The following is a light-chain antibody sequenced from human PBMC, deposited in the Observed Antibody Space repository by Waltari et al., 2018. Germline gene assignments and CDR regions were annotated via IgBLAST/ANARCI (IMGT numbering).Light chain of an antibody. Sequence: EIVMTQSPSTLSLSPGERATLSCTASQSVSSNLAWYQQKPGQAPKLLIYGASTRETGIPARFSGSGSGTEFTLTISSLQSEDFAVYYCQQYNNWPRTFGQGTKVEIK. CDR2: GAS. CDR3: QQYNNWPRT. V-gene: IGKV3-15*01. J-gene: IGKJ1*01. CDR1: QSVSSN.